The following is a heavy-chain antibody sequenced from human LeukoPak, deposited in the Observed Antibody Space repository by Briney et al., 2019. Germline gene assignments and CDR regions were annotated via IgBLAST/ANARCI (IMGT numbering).Heavy chain of an antibody. J-gene: IGHJ4*02. Sequence: SETLSLTCTVSGGSISGYYWSWIRQPPGKGLEWVGYISYSGSTNYNPSLKSRVTISVDTSKNQFSLKLSSVIAADTAIYYCARDGRAGSLFAYWGQGTLVTVSS. CDR1: GGSISGYY. CDR2: ISYSGST. D-gene: IGHD6-19*01. V-gene: IGHV4-59*01. CDR3: ARDGRAGSLFAY.